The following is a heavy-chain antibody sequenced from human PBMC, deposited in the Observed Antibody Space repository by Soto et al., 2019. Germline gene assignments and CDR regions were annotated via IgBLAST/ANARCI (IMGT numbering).Heavy chain of an antibody. CDR2: IIPIFGTA. J-gene: IGHJ4*02. CDR1: GGTFSSYA. Sequence: QVQLVQSGAEVKKPGSSVKVSCKASGGTFSSYAISWVRQAPGQGLEWMGGIIPIFGTANYAQKFQGRVTPXXXXANXELMCRGIVQITXAEXTXKADMELGSRRSEDTAVYYCARSQSGYSGYEAHFDYWGQGTLVTVSS. CDR3: ARSQSGYSGYEAHFDY. D-gene: IGHD5-12*01. V-gene: IGHV1-69*05.